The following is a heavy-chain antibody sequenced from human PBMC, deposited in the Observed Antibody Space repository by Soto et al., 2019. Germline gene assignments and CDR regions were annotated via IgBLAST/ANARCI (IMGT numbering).Heavy chain of an antibody. J-gene: IGHJ4*02. V-gene: IGHV3-30-3*01. CDR3: AREVLVSETYHGGTHFDH. Sequence: QVQLVESGGGAVQSGMSLRLSCEGAGFTFSSYSIHWVRQAPGKGLEWLAVISFDETIKYYADSVKGRFTISRDNSKNTXMVQMNSLRVEDTAVYYCAREVLVSETYHGGTHFDHWGQGTLVTVSS. D-gene: IGHD2-2*01. CDR1: GFTFSSYS. CDR2: ISFDETIK.